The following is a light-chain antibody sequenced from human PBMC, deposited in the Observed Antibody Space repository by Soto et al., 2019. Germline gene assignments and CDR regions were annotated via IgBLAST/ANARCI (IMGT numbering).Light chain of an antibody. V-gene: IGLV4-60*02. CDR1: SGNSSYI. Sequence: QSVLTQSSSASASLGSSVKLTCTLSSGNSSYIIAWHHQQPGKAPRYLMKLEGSGSYKKGSGVPDRFSGSRSGADRYLTISILQFEDEANYYCETWDSNTRVFGGRTKRTVL. J-gene: IGLJ2*01. CDR2: LEGSGSY. CDR3: ETWDSNTRV.